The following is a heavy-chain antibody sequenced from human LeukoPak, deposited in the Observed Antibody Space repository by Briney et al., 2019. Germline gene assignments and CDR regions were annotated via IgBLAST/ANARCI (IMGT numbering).Heavy chain of an antibody. CDR2: INWNGGRT. J-gene: IGHJ4*02. D-gene: IGHD6-19*01. CDR3: VRGSSGWYGIDY. V-gene: IGHV3-20*04. CDR1: GFTFDAYA. Sequence: PGGSLRLSCAASGFTFDAYAMSWVRQAPGKGLERVSGINWNGGRTGYADSVKGRFTISRDNAKNSLHLQMNSLRAEDTGTYYCVRGSSGWYGIDYWGQGALVNVSS.